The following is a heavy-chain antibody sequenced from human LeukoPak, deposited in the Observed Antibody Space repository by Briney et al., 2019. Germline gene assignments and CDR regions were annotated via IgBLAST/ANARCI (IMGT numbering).Heavy chain of an antibody. D-gene: IGHD2-15*01. CDR3: AKGSGGSYYSASDY. CDR1: GFTFSSHG. Sequence: GGSLRLSCAASGFTFSSHGMNWVRQAPGKGLEWVSALGAGGSTYYADSVKGRFAVSRDSSKSTLYLQMNSLRVEDTAVYYCAKGSGGSYYSASDYWGQGTLVTVSS. V-gene: IGHV3-23*01. CDR2: LGAGGST. J-gene: IGHJ4*02.